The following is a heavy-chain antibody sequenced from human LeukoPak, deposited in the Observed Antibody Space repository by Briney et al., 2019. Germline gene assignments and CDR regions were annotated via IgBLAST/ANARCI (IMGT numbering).Heavy chain of an antibody. CDR1: GFTFSNYA. CDR2: IISRGGST. D-gene: IGHD3-10*01. CDR3: AKNQQQWFGELLS. Sequence: GGSLRLSCAASGFTFSNYAVSWVRHAPGKGLEWVSTIISRGGSTYYADSVKGRLTISSDSSKNTQYLQMNSLRAEDTAVYYCAKNQQQWFGELLSWGQGTLVTVSS. V-gene: IGHV3-23*01. J-gene: IGHJ5*02.